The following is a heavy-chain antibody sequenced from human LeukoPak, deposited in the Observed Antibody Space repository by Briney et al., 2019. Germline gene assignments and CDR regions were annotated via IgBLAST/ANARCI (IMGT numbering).Heavy chain of an antibody. V-gene: IGHV3-66*01. CDR3: ARVKGSSSWTGYYYYMDV. Sequence: GGSLRLSCAASGFTFSSYAMSWVRQAPGKGLEWVSVIYSGGSTYYADSVKGRFTISRDNSKNTPYLQMNSLRAEDTAVYYCARVKGSSSWTGYYYYMDVWGKGTTVTISS. CDR2: IYSGGST. D-gene: IGHD6-13*01. J-gene: IGHJ6*03. CDR1: GFTFSSYA.